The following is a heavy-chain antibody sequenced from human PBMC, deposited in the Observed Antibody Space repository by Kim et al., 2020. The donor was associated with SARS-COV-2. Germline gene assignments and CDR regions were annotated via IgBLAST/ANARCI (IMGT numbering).Heavy chain of an antibody. D-gene: IGHD6-13*01. Sequence: PALKSRVTISVDTSKNQCSLKQSSVTAADTAVYYCARGRVAAAGQGNFQHWGQSTLVTVSS. J-gene: IGHJ1*01. CDR3: ARGRVAAAGQGNFQH. V-gene: IGHV4-34*01.